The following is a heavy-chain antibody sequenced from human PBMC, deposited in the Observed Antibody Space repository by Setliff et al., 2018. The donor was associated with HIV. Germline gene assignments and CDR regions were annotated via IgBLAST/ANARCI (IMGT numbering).Heavy chain of an antibody. D-gene: IGHD2-2*01. V-gene: IGHV4-38-2*02. Sequence: SETLSLTCAVSGYSISSGYYWGWIRQPPGKGLEWIGSIYHSESTNYNPSLKGRVTMSVDTSKNQFSLNLSSVTAADTAVYYCARDRMPMASWVPDKWGQGTLVTVSS. CDR1: GYSISSGYY. CDR2: IYHSEST. CDR3: ARDRMPMASWVPDK. J-gene: IGHJ4*02.